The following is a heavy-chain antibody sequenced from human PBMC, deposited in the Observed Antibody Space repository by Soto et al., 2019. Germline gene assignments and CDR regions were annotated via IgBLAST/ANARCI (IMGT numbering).Heavy chain of an antibody. V-gene: IGHV1-69*01. CDR1: GGTFSNYA. J-gene: IGHJ6*02. Sequence: QVQLVQSGAEVKKPGSSVKVSCKASGGTFSNYAISWVRQAPGQGLEWMGGSIPISGTANYAQKFQGRVTITAGESTSTVYMELSSLRSEDTAVYYCARSQGSSTSLEIYYYYYYGMDVWGQGTTVTVSS. D-gene: IGHD2-2*01. CDR2: SIPISGTA. CDR3: ARSQGSSTSLEIYYYYYYGMDV.